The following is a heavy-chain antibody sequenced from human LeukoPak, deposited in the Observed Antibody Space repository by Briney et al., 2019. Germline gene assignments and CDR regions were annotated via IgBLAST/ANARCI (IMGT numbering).Heavy chain of an antibody. CDR1: GFTFSSYG. Sequence: GSLRLSCAASGFTFSSYGMSWVRQAPGKGLEWVASISGSGGSTYYADSVKGRFTISRDNSKNTLYLQMNSLRAEDTAVYYCAKISRRNYGSVIGPTKGYMDVWGKGTTVTVSS. J-gene: IGHJ6*03. CDR3: AKISRRNYGSVIGPTKGYMDV. D-gene: IGHD3-10*01. V-gene: IGHV3-23*01. CDR2: ISGSGGST.